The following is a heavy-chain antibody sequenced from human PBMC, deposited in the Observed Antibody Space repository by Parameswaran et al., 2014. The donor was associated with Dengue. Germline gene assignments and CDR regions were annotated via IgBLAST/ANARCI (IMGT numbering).Heavy chain of an antibody. CDR2: FYYTGRT. V-gene: IGHV4-39*01. CDR3: ARKNRRYCSATSCYSAPPPFDY. Sequence: WIRQPPGKGLEWIGSFYYTGRTYYHPSLKSRVSISVDTSKNQFSLKLSSVTGADTAVYYCARKNRRYCSATSCYSAPPPFDYWGQGTLVTVSS. D-gene: IGHD2-15*01. J-gene: IGHJ4*02.